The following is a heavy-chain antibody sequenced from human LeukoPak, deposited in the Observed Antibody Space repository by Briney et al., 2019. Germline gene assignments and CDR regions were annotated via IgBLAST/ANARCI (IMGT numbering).Heavy chain of an antibody. D-gene: IGHD1-26*01. Sequence: PGGSLRLSCAASGFTFSSYGMSWVRQAPGKALEWVSSITSSSSHTYYADSVKGRYTISRDNAKNSLYLQMDSLRAEDTAVYYCARDPYSGGYGAYYYYYMDVWGKGTTVTISS. CDR3: ARDPYSGGYGAYYYYYMDV. CDR1: GFTFSSYG. CDR2: ITSSSSHT. V-gene: IGHV3-21*01. J-gene: IGHJ6*03.